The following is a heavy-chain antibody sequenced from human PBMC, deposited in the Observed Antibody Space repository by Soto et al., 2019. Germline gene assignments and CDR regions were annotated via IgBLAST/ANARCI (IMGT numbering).Heavy chain of an antibody. Sequence: QVQLVQSGAEMKRPGASVTVSCTASGYILANYPMQWVRQAPGEGLEWMGWINHGNGNTKYSKKFQGRLTITRATSENTIYIELSSLTAKDTAIYYCARVVRHVSASGDNWFDPWGQGTLVTVSS. CDR3: ARVVRHVSASGDNWFDP. V-gene: IGHV1-3*01. CDR2: INHGNGNT. CDR1: GYILANYP. J-gene: IGHJ5*02. D-gene: IGHD3-10*01.